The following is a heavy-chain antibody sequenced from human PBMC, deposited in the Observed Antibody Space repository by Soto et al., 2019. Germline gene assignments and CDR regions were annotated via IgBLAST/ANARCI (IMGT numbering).Heavy chain of an antibody. CDR2: ISFDGNIK. D-gene: IGHD6-19*01. CDR1: GFTFSDYA. CDR3: ARAPGHSVHSSGWQIDY. Sequence: GGSLRLSCAASGFTFSDYAMYWVRQAPGKGLEWVSVISFDGNIKYYTGSVKGRFTISRDNSKNTLHLQVNSLRTEDTALYYCARAPGHSVHSSGWQIDYWGQGALVTVSS. V-gene: IGHV3-30-3*01. J-gene: IGHJ4*02.